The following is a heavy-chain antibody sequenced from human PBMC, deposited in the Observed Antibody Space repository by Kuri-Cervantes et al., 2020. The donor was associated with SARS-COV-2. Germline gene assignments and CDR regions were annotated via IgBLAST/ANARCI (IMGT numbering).Heavy chain of an antibody. CDR2: ISSSSSTI. V-gene: IGHV3-48*02. CDR3: ARDLLNVWSGYYYYYGMDV. D-gene: IGHD3-3*01. J-gene: IGHJ6*02. CDR1: GFTFSSYS. Sequence: LSLTCAAFGFTFSSYSMNWVRQAPGKGLEWVSYISSSSSTIYYADAVKGRFTISRDNAKNSLYLQMNSLRDEDTAVYYCARDLLNVWSGYYYYYGMDVWGQGTTVTVSS.